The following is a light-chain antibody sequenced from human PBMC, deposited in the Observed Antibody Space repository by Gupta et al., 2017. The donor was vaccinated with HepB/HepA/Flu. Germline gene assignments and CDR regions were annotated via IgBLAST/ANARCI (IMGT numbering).Light chain of an antibody. CDR3: QHRSNWPVT. J-gene: IGKJ4*01. CDR2: DAS. V-gene: IGKV3-11*01. CDR1: QSVSSY. Sequence: MVLTQSPATLSLSPGERATLSCRASQSVSSYLAWYQQKPGQAPRLLIYDASNRATGIPARFSGSGSGTDFTLTISSLEPEDFAVYYCQHRSNWPVTFGGGTKVEIK.